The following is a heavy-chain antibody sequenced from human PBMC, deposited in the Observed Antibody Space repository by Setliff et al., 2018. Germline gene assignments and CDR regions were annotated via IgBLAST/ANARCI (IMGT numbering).Heavy chain of an antibody. Sequence: PSETLSLTCIVSDDSMNSGAYYWSWIRQHPGQGLEWTGYISYSATTSYNPSLKSRISISMHTSRDQLSLQLTAVTAADTAVYYCARVAQYSSSSFYYYYYGMDVWGQGTTVTVSS. J-gene: IGHJ6*02. V-gene: IGHV4-31*03. CDR3: ARVAQYSSSSFYYYYYGMDV. CDR1: DDSMNSGAYY. CDR2: ISYSATT. D-gene: IGHD6-6*01.